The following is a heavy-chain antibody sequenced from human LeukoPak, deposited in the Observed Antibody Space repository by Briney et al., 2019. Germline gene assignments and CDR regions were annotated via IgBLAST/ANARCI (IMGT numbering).Heavy chain of an antibody. D-gene: IGHD6-13*01. CDR1: GYTFTDYY. CDR3: ATASAAAVQSRYFDY. Sequence: ASVKISCKVSGYTFTDYYMHWVQQAPGKGLEWMGLVDPEDGETIYAEKSQGRVTITADTSTDTAYMELSSLRSEDTAVYYCATASAAAVQSRYFDYWGQGTLVTVSS. J-gene: IGHJ4*02. V-gene: IGHV1-69-2*01. CDR2: VDPEDGET.